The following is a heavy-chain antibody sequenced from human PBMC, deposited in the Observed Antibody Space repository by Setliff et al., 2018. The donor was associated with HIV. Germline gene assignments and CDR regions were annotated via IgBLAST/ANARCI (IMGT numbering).Heavy chain of an antibody. CDR1: GGTFSSYA. D-gene: IGHD3-3*01. Sequence: ASVKVSCKASGGTFSSYAISWVRQAPGQGLEWMGGIIPIFGTANYAQKFQGRVTITADESTNTAYMELSSLRSEDTAVYYCARGTYYNFWSGYYTGMNSDAFDIWGQGTMVTVSS. CDR2: IIPIFGTA. CDR3: ARGTYYNFWSGYYTGMNSDAFDI. V-gene: IGHV1-69*13. J-gene: IGHJ3*02.